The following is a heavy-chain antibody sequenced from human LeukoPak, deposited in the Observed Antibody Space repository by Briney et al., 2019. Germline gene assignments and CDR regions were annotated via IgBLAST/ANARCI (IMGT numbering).Heavy chain of an antibody. D-gene: IGHD3-22*01. Sequence: GGSLRLSCAASGFTFSSFAMHWVRQAPGKGLEWVAVISYDGSNKYFADSVKGRFTISRDNSKNTLYLQMNSLRAEDTGVYYCARANHPTYYDSSGYYQDYWGQGTLVTVSS. CDR2: ISYDGSNK. J-gene: IGHJ4*02. CDR1: GFTFSSFA. V-gene: IGHV3-30-3*01. CDR3: ARANHPTYYDSSGYYQDY.